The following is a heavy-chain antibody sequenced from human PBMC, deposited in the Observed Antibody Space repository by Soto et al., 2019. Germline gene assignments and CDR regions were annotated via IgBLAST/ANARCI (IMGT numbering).Heavy chain of an antibody. V-gene: IGHV1-2*02. CDR1: LYTFHAYY. J-gene: IGHJ4*01. CDR2: INPKSGGT. D-gene: IGHD3-22*01. CDR3: ARGGTFAYDTSGYSVY. Sequence: GGPVEIPLQNSLYTFHAYYMHWVRQDPGQGLEWMGWINPKSGGTLYAQKFQGRVTMTRDTSISTAYMELSRLRSDDTAVYYCARGGTFAYDTSGYSVYWG.